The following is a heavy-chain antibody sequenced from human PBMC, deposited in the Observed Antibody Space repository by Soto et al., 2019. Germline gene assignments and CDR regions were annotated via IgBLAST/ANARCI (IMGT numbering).Heavy chain of an antibody. V-gene: IGHV3-11*01. J-gene: IGHJ6*03. Sequence: QDPGKGLEWVSYISCSGSTIYYADSVKGRFTISRDNAKNSLYLQMNSLRAEDTAVYYCARVEVYYGSGSYSVSDYYYYYYMDVWGKGTTVTVSS. CDR3: ARVEVYYGSGSYSVSDYYYYYYMDV. CDR2: ISCSGSTI. D-gene: IGHD3-10*01.